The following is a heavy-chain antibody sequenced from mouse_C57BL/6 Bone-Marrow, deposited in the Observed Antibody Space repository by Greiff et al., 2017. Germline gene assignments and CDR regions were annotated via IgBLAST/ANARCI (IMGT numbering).Heavy chain of an antibody. CDR2: IYPGDGDT. Sequence: VKLMESGPELVKPGASVKISCKASGYAFSSSWMNWVKQRPGKGLEWIGRIYPGDGDTNYNGKFKGKATLTADKSSSTAYMQLSSLTSEDSAVYFCARIYYYGSSPFDYWGQGTTLTVSS. CDR3: ARIYYYGSSPFDY. J-gene: IGHJ2*01. V-gene: IGHV1-82*01. D-gene: IGHD1-1*01. CDR1: GYAFSSSW.